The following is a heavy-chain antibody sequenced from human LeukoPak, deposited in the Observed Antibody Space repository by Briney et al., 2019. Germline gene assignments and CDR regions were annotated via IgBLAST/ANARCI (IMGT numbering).Heavy chain of an antibody. J-gene: IGHJ4*02. CDR1: GYTFTGYY. D-gene: IGHD3-22*01. V-gene: IGHV1-18*04. Sequence: ASVKVSCKASGYTFTGYYMHWVRQAPGQGLEWMGWISAYNGNTNYAQKLQGRVTMTTDTSTSTAYMELRSLRSDDTAVYYCARDLTTALYYYDSSGYRYWGQGTLVTVSS. CDR3: ARDLTTALYYYDSSGYRY. CDR2: ISAYNGNT.